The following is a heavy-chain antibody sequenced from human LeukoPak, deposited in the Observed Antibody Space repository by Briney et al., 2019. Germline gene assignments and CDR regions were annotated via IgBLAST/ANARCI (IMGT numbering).Heavy chain of an antibody. Sequence: PGGSLRLSCAASEFTFSFYGIHWVRQAPGKGLEWVAVIWYDGSNKYYADSVKGRSTISRDNPKNTLYLQMNSLRAEDTAVYYCAKAQGDGYTFDYWGQGTLVTVSS. J-gene: IGHJ4*02. CDR3: AKAQGDGYTFDY. CDR1: EFTFSFYG. D-gene: IGHD5-24*01. V-gene: IGHV3-33*06. CDR2: IWYDGSNK.